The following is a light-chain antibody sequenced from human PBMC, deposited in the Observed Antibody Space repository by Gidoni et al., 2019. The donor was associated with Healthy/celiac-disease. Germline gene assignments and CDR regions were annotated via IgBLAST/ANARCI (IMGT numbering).Light chain of an antibody. CDR3: QQYNSYPYT. J-gene: IGKJ2*01. V-gene: IGKV1-5*03. Sequence: IPMTHSPSTLSASVGDRVTITCRASQSISSWLAWYQQKPGKAPKLLIYKASSLESGVPSRFSGSGSGTEFTLTISSLQPDDFATYYCQQYNSYPYTFGQGTKLEIK. CDR1: QSISSW. CDR2: KAS.